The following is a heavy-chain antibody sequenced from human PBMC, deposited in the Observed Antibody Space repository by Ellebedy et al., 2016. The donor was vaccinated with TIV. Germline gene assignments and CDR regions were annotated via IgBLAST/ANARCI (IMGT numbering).Heavy chain of an antibody. CDR2: INQDGSEE. CDR3: ARDEMTMDY. J-gene: IGHJ4*02. D-gene: IGHD4/OR15-4a*01. CDR1: GFTFSDYY. Sequence: GESLKISCAASGFTFSDYYMSWIRQTPGKGLEWVANINQDGSEEFYVDSVKGRFTISRDNAQNSLHLQMNSMRGEDTGVYYCARDEMTMDYWGQGTAVTVSS. V-gene: IGHV3-7*01.